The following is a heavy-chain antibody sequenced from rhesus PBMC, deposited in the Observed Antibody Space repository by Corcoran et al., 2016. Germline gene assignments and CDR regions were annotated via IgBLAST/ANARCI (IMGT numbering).Heavy chain of an antibody. Sequence: QVQLQESGPGLVKPSETLSLSCAVSGSSVRGYYWHWVRQQPGRGLEWIGCIPGSVGEIFLTPSIKSRVTLSVDTSKTQLSLKLNSLTAADAAIYFCVKEGHSWHYGLDSWGQGVVVTVSS. CDR1: GSSVRGYY. CDR3: VKEGHSWHYGLDS. V-gene: IGHV4S14*01. CDR2: IPGSVGEI. J-gene: IGHJ6*01. D-gene: IGHD1-1-1*01.